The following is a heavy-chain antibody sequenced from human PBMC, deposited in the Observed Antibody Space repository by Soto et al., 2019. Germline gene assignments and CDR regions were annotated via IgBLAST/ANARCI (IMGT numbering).Heavy chain of an antibody. CDR3: ARHYGSGNNYPGYFYL. D-gene: IGHD3-10*01. CDR2: IYWDDDK. V-gene: IGHV2-5*02. CDR1: GFSLSSSGVG. J-gene: IGHJ2*01. Sequence: QITLKESGPTLVKPTQTLTLTCTLSGFSLSSSGVGVGWIRQPPGKALEWLALIYWDDDKRYSPSLKSRLTTTKFTPEKPMVLTMTNMDTLDTASYYAARHYGSGNNYPGYFYLWGRGTLVTVSS.